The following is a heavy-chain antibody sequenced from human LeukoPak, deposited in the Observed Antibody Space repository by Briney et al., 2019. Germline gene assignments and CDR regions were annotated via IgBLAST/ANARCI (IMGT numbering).Heavy chain of an antibody. V-gene: IGHV3-74*01. Sequence: GGSLRLSCAAFGFVFSDYYMHWVRQAPGKGLVWVSHINGDGSNVNYADSVKGRFTISRDNAKNTLYLQMNSLRVEDTALYYCGRGKSPAAVDDWGQGTLVTVPS. CDR3: GRGKSPAAVDD. CDR2: INGDGSNV. J-gene: IGHJ4*02. CDR1: GFVFSDYY. D-gene: IGHD2-2*01.